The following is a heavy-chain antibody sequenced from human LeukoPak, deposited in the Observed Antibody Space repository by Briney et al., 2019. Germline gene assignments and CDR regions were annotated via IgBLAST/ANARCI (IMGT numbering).Heavy chain of an antibody. V-gene: IGHV1-69*06. Sequence: SVEVSCKASGGTFSSYAISWVRQAPGQGLEWMGGIIPIFGTANYAQKFQGRVTITADKSTSTAYMELSSLRSEDTAVYYCARGTIAAAGYFDYWGQGTLVTVSS. D-gene: IGHD6-13*01. CDR2: IIPIFGTA. J-gene: IGHJ4*02. CDR3: ARGTIAAAGYFDY. CDR1: GGTFSSYA.